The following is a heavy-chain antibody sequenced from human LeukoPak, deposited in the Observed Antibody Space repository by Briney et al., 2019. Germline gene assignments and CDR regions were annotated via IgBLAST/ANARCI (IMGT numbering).Heavy chain of an antibody. V-gene: IGHV3-21*01. D-gene: IGHD2-2*01. Sequence: GGSLRLSCAASGFTFSSYSMNWVRQAPGKGLEWVSSISSSSSYIYYADSVKGRFTISRDNAKNSLYLQMSSLRAEDTAVYYCARACSSTSCHYYYYGMDVWGQGTTVTVSS. CDR2: ISSSSSYI. J-gene: IGHJ6*02. CDR3: ARACSSTSCHYYYYGMDV. CDR1: GFTFSSYS.